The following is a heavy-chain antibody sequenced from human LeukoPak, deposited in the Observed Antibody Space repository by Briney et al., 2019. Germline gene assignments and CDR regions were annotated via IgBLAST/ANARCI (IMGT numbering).Heavy chain of an antibody. Sequence: GGSLRLSCAASGFTFSSYSMNWVRQAPGKGLEWVSYISSSSSTIYYADSVKGRFTISRDNAKNSLYLQMNSLRDEDTAVYYCAGDLYIVVVPAARPFDYWGQGTLVTVSS. CDR3: AGDLYIVVVPAARPFDY. CDR1: GFTFSSYS. D-gene: IGHD2-2*01. J-gene: IGHJ4*02. V-gene: IGHV3-48*02. CDR2: ISSSSSTI.